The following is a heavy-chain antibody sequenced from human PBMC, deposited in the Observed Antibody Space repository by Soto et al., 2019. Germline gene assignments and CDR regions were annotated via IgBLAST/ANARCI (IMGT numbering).Heavy chain of an antibody. Sequence: GGSLRLSCAASGFTFSSYAMSWVRQAPGKGLEWVAVIWSDGSNEYYADSVKGRFTISRDNSKNTLFLQMDSLTTEDTAVYYCARDIMVRGRSYYGLDVWGQGTTVTVSS. CDR3: ARDIMVRGRSYYGLDV. CDR1: GFTFSSYA. V-gene: IGHV3-33*08. CDR2: IWSDGSNE. D-gene: IGHD3-10*01. J-gene: IGHJ6*02.